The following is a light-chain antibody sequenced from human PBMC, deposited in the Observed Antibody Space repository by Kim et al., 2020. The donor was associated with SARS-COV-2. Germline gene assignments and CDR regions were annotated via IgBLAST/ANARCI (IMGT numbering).Light chain of an antibody. V-gene: IGLV1-40*01. CDR1: RPNIGEGYG. Sequence: QGVTITCTGSRPNIGEGYGVHWYQQLPGTAPKLLIYGNSNRPSGVPDRFAGSKSGTSASLAITGLQAEDEADYYCQSYDSSLSGWVFGGGTQLTVL. CDR2: GNS. CDR3: QSYDSSLSGWV. J-gene: IGLJ2*01.